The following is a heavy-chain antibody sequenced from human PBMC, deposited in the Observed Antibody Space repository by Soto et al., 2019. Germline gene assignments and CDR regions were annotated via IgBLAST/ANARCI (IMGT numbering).Heavy chain of an antibody. J-gene: IGHJ4*02. CDR2: IYYSGST. D-gene: IGHD6-13*01. CDR3: AREDNGSSWSFDY. CDR1: GGSISSYY. Sequence: PSETLSLTCTVSGGSISSYYWSWIRQPPGKGLEWIGYIYYSGSTNYNPSLKSRVTISVDTSKNQFSLKLSSVTAADTAVYYCAREDNGSSWSFDYWGQGTLVTVSS. V-gene: IGHV4-59*01.